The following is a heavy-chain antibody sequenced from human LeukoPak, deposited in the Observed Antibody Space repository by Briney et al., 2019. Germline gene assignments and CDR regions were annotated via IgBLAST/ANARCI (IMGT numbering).Heavy chain of an antibody. CDR1: GFNFSSYA. Sequence: PGGSLRLSCAASGFNFSSYAMSWVRQAPGKGLEWVSTISGSGGSTYYADSVKGRFTISRDNSKNTLYLQMNSLRAEDTAVYYCAKDSGQYSYGYPIDYWGQGTLVIVSS. CDR2: ISGSGGST. V-gene: IGHV3-23*01. CDR3: AKDSGQYSYGYPIDY. D-gene: IGHD5-18*01. J-gene: IGHJ4*02.